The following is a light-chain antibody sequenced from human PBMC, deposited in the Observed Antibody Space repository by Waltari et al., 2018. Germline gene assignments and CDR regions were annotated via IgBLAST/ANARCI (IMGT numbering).Light chain of an antibody. Sequence: QSALTQAASVSGSPGQSITISCSGTGSGVGSYDLVAWYQQHPGKAPKLIIYEATKRPSGVVSPFSCSKSGNTATLTISGLQAEDEADYFCSSYSCSTTLGNVFGTGTKVTVL. V-gene: IGLV2-23*01. CDR3: SSYSCSTTLGNV. CDR1: GSGVGSYDL. CDR2: EAT. J-gene: IGLJ1*01.